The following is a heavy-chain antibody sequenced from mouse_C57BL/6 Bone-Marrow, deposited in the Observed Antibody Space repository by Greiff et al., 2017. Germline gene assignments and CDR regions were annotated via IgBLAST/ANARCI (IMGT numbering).Heavy chain of an antibody. D-gene: IGHD2-3*01. CDR1: GFTFTSYG. CDR3: ARSKMGTYYFDY. J-gene: IGHJ2*01. Sequence: VQLQESGAELVRPGASVKLSCKASGFTFTSYGISWVKQRTGQGLAWIGEIYPRSGNTYYNEKFKGKATLTVDKSSSTSFMELRSLTSEDSAGDCCARSKMGTYYFDYWGQGTTLTVSS. V-gene: IGHV1-81*01. CDR2: IYPRSGNT.